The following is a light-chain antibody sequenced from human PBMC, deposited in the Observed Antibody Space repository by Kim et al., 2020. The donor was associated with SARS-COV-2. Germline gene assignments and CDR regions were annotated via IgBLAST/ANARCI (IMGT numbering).Light chain of an antibody. CDR1: ILAKKY. CDR3: YSAADNEGV. Sequence: SVSPGQTATSTCSGDILAKKYSRWFRQKPGQAPVLVIYKDSERPSGIPERFSGSSSGTTVTLTISGAQVEDEADYYCYSAADNEGVFGGGTQLTVL. V-gene: IGLV3-27*01. J-gene: IGLJ2*01. CDR2: KDS.